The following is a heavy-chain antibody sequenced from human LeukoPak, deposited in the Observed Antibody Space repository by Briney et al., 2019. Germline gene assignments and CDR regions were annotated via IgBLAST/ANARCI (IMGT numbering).Heavy chain of an antibody. J-gene: IGHJ1*01. CDR1: GFTLSIAS. Sequence: GSLRLSCAASGFTLSIASRSWVRPAPRGGREWVGGIKSKTAGGATDYAAPVKGRFTISRDDSTDTLYLQMNSLRTGDTAVYYCTSLRGSSSQYFQYWGQGTLVTVSS. V-gene: IGHV3-15*01. D-gene: IGHD6-13*01. CDR3: TSLRGSSSQYFQY. CDR2: IKSKTAGGAT.